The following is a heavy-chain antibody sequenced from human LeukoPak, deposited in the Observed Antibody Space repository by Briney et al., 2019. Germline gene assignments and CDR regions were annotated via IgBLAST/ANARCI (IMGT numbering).Heavy chain of an antibody. D-gene: IGHD6-6*01. V-gene: IGHV4-59*02. CDR3: ARDREYSSSGLVWFDP. CDR1: GGSVSGCY. CDR2: IYYSGST. Sequence: SETLSLTCTVSGGSVSGCYWSWIRQPPGKGLEWIGYIYYSGSTNYNPPLKSRVTISVDTSENQFSLKLTSVTAADTAVYYCARDREYSSSGLVWFDPWGHGILVTVSS. J-gene: IGHJ5*02.